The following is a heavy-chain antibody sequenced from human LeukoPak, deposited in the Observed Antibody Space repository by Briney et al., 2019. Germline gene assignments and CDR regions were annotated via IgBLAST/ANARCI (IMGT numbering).Heavy chain of an antibody. Sequence: GGSLRLSCAASGFTFSSYSMNWVRQAPGKGLEWVSSISRSSSNSYYADSVKGRFTISRDNAKNSLYLQMNSLRAEDTAVYYCARTTAIDAFDIWGQGTMVTVSS. CDR1: GFTFSSYS. D-gene: IGHD4-17*01. CDR2: ISRSSSNS. V-gene: IGHV3-21*01. CDR3: ARTTAIDAFDI. J-gene: IGHJ3*02.